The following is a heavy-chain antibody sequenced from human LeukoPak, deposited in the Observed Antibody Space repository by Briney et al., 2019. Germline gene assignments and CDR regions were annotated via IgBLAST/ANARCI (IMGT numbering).Heavy chain of an antibody. J-gene: IGHJ6*03. CDR3: ARDSSPPGYYYHMDV. Sequence: QTLSPTCAISGDSVSTNTAAWSWIRHSPSRGLEWLGTTYYRSKWYNDYAVSVKSRITINPATSKYQFSLQLKSVTPEDTAVYYCARDSSPPGYYYHMDVWGRGTTVTVSS. CDR1: GDSVSTNTAA. CDR2: TYYRSKWYN. V-gene: IGHV6-1*01. D-gene: IGHD6-13*01.